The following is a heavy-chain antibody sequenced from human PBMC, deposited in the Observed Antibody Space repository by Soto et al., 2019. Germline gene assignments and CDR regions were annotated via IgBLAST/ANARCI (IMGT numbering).Heavy chain of an antibody. Sequence: QVQLVQSGAEVKKPGSSVKVSCKASGGTFSNYAISWVRQAPGQGLEWMGGIIPIFGTRNYAQKFQGRVTITADKSTSTAYMEGRNLRSDDTAVYYCARGWETVGSTTPFAYWGQGTLVTVSS. V-gene: IGHV1-69*06. D-gene: IGHD1-26*01. CDR1: GGTFSNYA. CDR2: IIPIFGTR. J-gene: IGHJ4*02. CDR3: ARGWETVGSTTPFAY.